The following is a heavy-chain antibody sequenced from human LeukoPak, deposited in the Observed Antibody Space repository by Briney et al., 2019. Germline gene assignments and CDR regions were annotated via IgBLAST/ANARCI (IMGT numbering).Heavy chain of an antibody. Sequence: SVKVSCKASGGTFSSYAISWVRQAPGQGLEWMGGIIPIFGTANYAQKLQGRVTMTTDTSTSTAYMELRSLRSDDTAVYYCARDERYDFWSGYAAGDDSFDYWGQGTLVTVSS. J-gene: IGHJ4*02. V-gene: IGHV1-69*05. CDR2: IIPIFGTA. CDR3: ARDERYDFWSGYAAGDDSFDY. D-gene: IGHD3-3*01. CDR1: GGTFSSYA.